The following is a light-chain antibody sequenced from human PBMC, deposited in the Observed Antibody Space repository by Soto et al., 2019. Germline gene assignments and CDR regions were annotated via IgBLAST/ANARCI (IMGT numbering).Light chain of an antibody. J-gene: IGKJ1*01. CDR2: GAS. Sequence: EIGLAQSPGTLSLSTGERATLSCRASQSVFNNHIGWYQQKPGQAPRRLIFGASFRATGIPDRFSGSGSGTDFTLTISRLEPEDFAVYYCQQYASSPGTFGQGTKVAIK. CDR1: QSVFNNH. CDR3: QQYASSPGT. V-gene: IGKV3-20*01.